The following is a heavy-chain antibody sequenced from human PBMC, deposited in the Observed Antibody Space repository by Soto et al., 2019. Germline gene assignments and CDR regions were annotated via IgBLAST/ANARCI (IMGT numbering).Heavy chain of an antibody. V-gene: IGHV3-23*01. Sequence: GGSLRLSCAASEFTFSIYAVSWVRQAPGKGLEWVSAISYGGGTTYYADSVKGRFTISRDNSKNTLYLQMNSLRAEDTAVYYCAKNPGYYYDSTGYHFDYWGQGTLVTVSS. CDR3: AKNPGYYYDSTGYHFDY. CDR1: EFTFSIYA. CDR2: ISYGGGTT. J-gene: IGHJ4*02. D-gene: IGHD3-22*01.